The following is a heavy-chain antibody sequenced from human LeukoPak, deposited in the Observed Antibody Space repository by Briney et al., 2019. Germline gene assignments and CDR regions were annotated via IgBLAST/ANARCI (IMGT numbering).Heavy chain of an antibody. CDR3: ARRTYYYDSSLFGAFDI. D-gene: IGHD3-22*01. V-gene: IGHV4-39*07. CDR1: GGSISSSSYY. J-gene: IGHJ3*02. Sequence: SETLSLTCTVSGGSISSSSYYWGWIRQPPGKGLEWMGSIYYSGSPYYNPSLKSRVTISVDTSKNQFSLKLSSVTAADTAVYYCARRTYYYDSSLFGAFDIWGQGTMVTVSS. CDR2: IYYSGSP.